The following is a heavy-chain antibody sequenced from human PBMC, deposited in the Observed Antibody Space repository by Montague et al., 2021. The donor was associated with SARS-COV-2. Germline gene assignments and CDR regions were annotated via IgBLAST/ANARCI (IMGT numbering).Heavy chain of an antibody. Sequence: SETLSLTCSVSGGSISDYYWNWILQPPGKGLEWIGYIYYNTGNTXXNPXHESRVTISLDTSKNQFSLSLRSVTAADTALYFCARGTGYDYYFDCWGLGTLVTVSA. CDR3: ARGTGYDYYFDC. CDR1: GGSISDYY. CDR2: IYYNTGNT. V-gene: IGHV4-59*01. D-gene: IGHD5-12*01. J-gene: IGHJ4*02.